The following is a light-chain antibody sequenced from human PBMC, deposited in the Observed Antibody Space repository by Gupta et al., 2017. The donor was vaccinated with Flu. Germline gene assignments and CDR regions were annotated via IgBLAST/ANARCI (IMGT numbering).Light chain of an antibody. Sequence: EIVLTQSPATLSLSPGERATLSCRASQSIRNYLLWYQQKPGQAPRPLIYDATNRASGIPDRFSGSGSGKDFTLTSSSREYEDFAVYYGQLRNASITFGGGTKVEIK. V-gene: IGKV3-11*01. CDR2: DAT. CDR1: QSIRNY. J-gene: IGKJ4*01. CDR3: QLRNASIT.